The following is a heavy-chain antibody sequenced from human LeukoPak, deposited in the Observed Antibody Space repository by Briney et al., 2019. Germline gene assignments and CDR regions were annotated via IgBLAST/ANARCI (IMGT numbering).Heavy chain of an antibody. Sequence: GGSLRLSCAASGFTFSTYAVGWVRRAGGEGRGWVSSISGGGGSTYYADSLKGRFTTSRDNSKNTLYLQMNSLRAEDTAVYYCAKDYQAYCGQGTLVTVSS. V-gene: IGHV3-23*01. CDR2: ISGGGGST. CDR3: AKDYQAY. D-gene: IGHD3-16*02. CDR1: GFTFSTYA. J-gene: IGHJ4*02.